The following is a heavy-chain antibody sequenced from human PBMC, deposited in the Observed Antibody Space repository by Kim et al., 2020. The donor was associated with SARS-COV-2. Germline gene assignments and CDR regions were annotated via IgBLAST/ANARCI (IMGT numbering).Heavy chain of an antibody. CDR3: ARDHHPHNYDFWSGSMDY. CDR2: ISYDGSNK. V-gene: IGHV3-30*04. Sequence: GGSLRLSCAASGFTFSSYAMHWVRQAPGKGLEWVAVISYDGSNKYYADSVKGRFTISRDNSKNTLYLQMNSLRAEDTAVYYCARDHHPHNYDFWSGSMDYWGQGTLVTVSS. CDR1: GFTFSSYA. D-gene: IGHD3-3*01. J-gene: IGHJ4*02.